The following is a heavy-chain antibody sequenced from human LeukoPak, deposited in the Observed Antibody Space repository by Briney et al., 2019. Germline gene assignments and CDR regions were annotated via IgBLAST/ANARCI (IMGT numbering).Heavy chain of an antibody. V-gene: IGHV3-23*01. D-gene: IGHD3-22*01. CDR1: GFTFSSHA. J-gene: IGHJ4*02. CDR2: ISGSGGST. Sequence: TGGSLRLSCAASGFTFSSHAMSWVRQAPGKGLEWVSAISGSGGSTYYADSVKGRFTISRDNSKGTLYLQMSSLRIEDTAIYYCRAATRYLDYYYDYWGQGTLVTVSS. CDR3: RAATRYLDYYYDY.